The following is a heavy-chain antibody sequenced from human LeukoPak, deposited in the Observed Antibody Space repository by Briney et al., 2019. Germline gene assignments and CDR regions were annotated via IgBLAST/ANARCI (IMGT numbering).Heavy chain of an antibody. J-gene: IGHJ2*01. CDR3: ARDARNPEVVPAAMGLDWYFDL. CDR1: GFTFSSYS. D-gene: IGHD2-2*01. CDR2: ISSSYI. Sequence: PGGSLRLSCAASGFTFSSYSMNWVRQAPGKGLEWVSSISSSYIYYADSVKGRFTITRDNAKNSLYLQMNSLRAEDTAVYYCARDARNPEVVPAAMGLDWYFDLWGRGTLVTVSS. V-gene: IGHV3-21*01.